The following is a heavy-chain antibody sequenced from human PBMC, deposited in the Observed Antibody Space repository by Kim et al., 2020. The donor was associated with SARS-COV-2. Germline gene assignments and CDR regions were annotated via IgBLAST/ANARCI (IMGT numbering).Heavy chain of an antibody. V-gene: IGHV3-21*01. CDR2: ISSSSSYI. CDR1: GFTFSSYS. D-gene: IGHD1-26*01. CDR3: ARDPLSPSGSYSYY. Sequence: GGSLRLSCAASGFTFSSYSMNWVRQAPGKGLEWVSPISSSSSYIYYADSVKGRFTISRDNAKNTLYLQMNSLRAEDTAVYYCARDPLSPSGSYSYYWGQGTLVTVSS. J-gene: IGHJ4*02.